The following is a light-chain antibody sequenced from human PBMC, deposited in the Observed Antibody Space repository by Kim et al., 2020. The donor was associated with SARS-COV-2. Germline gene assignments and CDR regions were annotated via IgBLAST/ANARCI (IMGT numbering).Light chain of an antibody. V-gene: IGKV3-15*01. J-gene: IGKJ1*01. CDR2: GAS. Sequence: SVSPGERATLSCRASQSVSNNVAWYQQKPGQAPRVLIYGASTRATGIPARFSGSGSGTEFTLTISSLQSEDFAVYYCQQFYNGRTFGQGTKVDIK. CDR3: QQFYNGRT. CDR1: QSVSNN.